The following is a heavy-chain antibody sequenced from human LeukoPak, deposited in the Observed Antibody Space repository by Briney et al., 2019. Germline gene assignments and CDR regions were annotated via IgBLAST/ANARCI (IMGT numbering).Heavy chain of an antibody. J-gene: IGHJ5*02. Sequence: SETLSLTCTVSGGSISSYYWSWIRQPPGKGLEWIGYIYYSGSTNYNPSLKSRVTISVDTSKNQFSLKLSSVTAADTAVYYCAREGAVKQSRWFDPWGQGTLVTVSS. CDR3: AREGAVKQSRWFDP. CDR2: IYYSGST. D-gene: IGHD4-17*01. CDR1: GGSISSYY. V-gene: IGHV4-59*01.